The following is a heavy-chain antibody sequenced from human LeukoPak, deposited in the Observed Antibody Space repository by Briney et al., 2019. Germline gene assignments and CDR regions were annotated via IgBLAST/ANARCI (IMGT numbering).Heavy chain of an antibody. CDR2: VNPASGST. Sequence: ASVKVSCKASGYTFTSYYMHWVRQAPGQGLEWMGWVNPASGSTNYAQKFQGRVTMTRDTSISTAYMELSRLRSDDTAVYYCARDRGIAVAGWTYNWFDPWGQGTLVTVSS. D-gene: IGHD6-19*01. CDR1: GYTFTSYY. V-gene: IGHV1-2*02. CDR3: ARDRGIAVAGWTYNWFDP. J-gene: IGHJ5*02.